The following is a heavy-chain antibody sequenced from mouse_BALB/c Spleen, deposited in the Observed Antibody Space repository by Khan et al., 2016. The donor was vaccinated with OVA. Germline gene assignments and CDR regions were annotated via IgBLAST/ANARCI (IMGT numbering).Heavy chain of an antibody. CDR1: GYTFTDYY. CDR3: AREWAAWFPD. CDR2: IYPGSDNT. V-gene: IGHV1-77*01. J-gene: IGHJ3*01. Sequence: QVQLKQSGAELARPGASVKLSCKASGYTFTDYYINWMRQRTGQGLEWIGEIYPGSDNTYYNEKFKGKATLTADKSSSTAYMQLSSLTSEDSAVYFCAREWAAWFPDWGQGTLVTVSA.